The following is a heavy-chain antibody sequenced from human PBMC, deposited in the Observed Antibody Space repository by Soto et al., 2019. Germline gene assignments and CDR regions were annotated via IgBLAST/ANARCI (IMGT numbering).Heavy chain of an antibody. D-gene: IGHD2-15*01. CDR2: INPSGGST. J-gene: IGHJ6*02. Sequence: ASVKVSCKASGYTFTSYYMHWVRQAPGQGREWKGIINPSGGSTSYAQKFQGRVTMTRDTSTSTVYMELSSLRSEDTAVYYCARRVGYCSGGSCYGYYYYGMDVWGQGTTVTVSS. CDR1: GYTFTSYY. V-gene: IGHV1-46*01. CDR3: ARRVGYCSGGSCYGYYYYGMDV.